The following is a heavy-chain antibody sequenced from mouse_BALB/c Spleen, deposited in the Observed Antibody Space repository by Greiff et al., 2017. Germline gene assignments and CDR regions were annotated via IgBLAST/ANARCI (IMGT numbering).Heavy chain of an antibody. CDR1: GFSLSTSGMS. Sequence: QVTLKESGPGILQPSQTLSLSCSSSGFSLSTSGMSVGWLRQPSGMGLEWLAHIWGNDDKYYNPALKSRLTISKDTSNTQVFLMIASVVTADTATNYCARILYYGSSYVDYWGQGTTLTVSA. D-gene: IGHD1-1*01. CDR3: ARILYYGSSYVDY. V-gene: IGHV8-8*01. CDR2: IWGNDDK. J-gene: IGHJ2*01.